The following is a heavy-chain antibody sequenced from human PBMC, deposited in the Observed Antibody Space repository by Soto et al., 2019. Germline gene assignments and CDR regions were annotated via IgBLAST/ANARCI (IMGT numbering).Heavy chain of an antibody. J-gene: IGHJ6*02. CDR1: GGTFSSYA. CDR2: IIPIFGTA. CDR3: ARGWLQLDYYYYGMDV. D-gene: IGHD5-12*01. V-gene: IGHV1-69*01. Sequence: QVQLVQSGAEVKKPGSSVKVSCKASGGTFSSYAISWVRQAPGQGLEWMGGIIPIFGTANYAQKFQGRVTITEEESTTTAEMELSSLRSEDTAVYYCARGWLQLDYYYYGMDVWGQGTTVTVSS.